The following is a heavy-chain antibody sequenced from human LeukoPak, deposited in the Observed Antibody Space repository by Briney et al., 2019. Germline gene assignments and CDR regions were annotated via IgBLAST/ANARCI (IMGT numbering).Heavy chain of an antibody. D-gene: IGHD3-3*01. CDR3: ARVTTYYDFWSGYYYYYMDV. CDR2: MNPNSGNT. CDR1: GYTFSSYD. J-gene: IGHJ6*03. V-gene: IGHV1-8*03. Sequence: GASVKVSCKASGYTFSSYDINWVRQATGQGLEWMGWMNPNSGNTGYAQKFQGRVTITRNTSISTAYMELSSLRSEDTAVYYCARVTTYYDFWSGYYYYYMDVWGKGTTVTVSS.